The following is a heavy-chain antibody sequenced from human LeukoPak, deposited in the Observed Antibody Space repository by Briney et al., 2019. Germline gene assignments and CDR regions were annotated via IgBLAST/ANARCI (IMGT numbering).Heavy chain of an antibody. V-gene: IGHV3-23*01. CDR3: ARGAVAGTVIYYYYGMDV. CDR2: LASSGIHI. J-gene: IGHJ6*02. D-gene: IGHD6-19*01. CDR1: GFTFSSYA. Sequence: GGSLRLSCAASGFTFSSYAMGWVRQAPGRGLEWVSALASSGIHIYYADSVKGRFTISRDNSKNTLYLQMNSLRAEDTAVYYCARGAVAGTVIYYYYGMDVWGQGTTVTVSS.